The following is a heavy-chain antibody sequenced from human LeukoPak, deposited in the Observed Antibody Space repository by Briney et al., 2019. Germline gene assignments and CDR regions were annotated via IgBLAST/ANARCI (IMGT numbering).Heavy chain of an antibody. CDR2: INPSGGST. J-gene: IGHJ4*02. CDR3: AIDQSGLYDSSGAFDY. CDR1: GYTFTSYY. V-gene: IGHV1-46*01. Sequence: ASVKVSCKASGYTFTSYYMHWVRQAPGQGLEWMGIINPSGGSTSYAQKFQGRVTMTRDTSTSTVYMELSSLRSEDTAVYYCAIDQSGLYDSSGAFDYWGQGTLVTVSS. D-gene: IGHD3-22*01.